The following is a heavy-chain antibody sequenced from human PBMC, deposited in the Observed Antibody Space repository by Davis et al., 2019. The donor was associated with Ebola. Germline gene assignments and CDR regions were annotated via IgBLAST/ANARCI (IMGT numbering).Heavy chain of an antibody. Sequence: SETLSLTCTVSGGSISSSYWSWIRQPPGKGLEWIGYIYYSGSTNYNPSLKSRVTISVDTSKNQFSLKLSSVTAADTAVYYCARAQGRYSGYVDPWGQGTLVTVSS. V-gene: IGHV4-59*12. CDR1: GGSISSSY. CDR3: ARAQGRYSGYVDP. CDR2: IYYSGST. J-gene: IGHJ5*02. D-gene: IGHD5-12*01.